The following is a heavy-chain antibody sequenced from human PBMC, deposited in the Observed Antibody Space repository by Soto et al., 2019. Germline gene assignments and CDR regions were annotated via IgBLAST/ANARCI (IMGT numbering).Heavy chain of an antibody. Sequence: GGSLRLSCAASGFTFSSYSMNWVRQAPGKGLEWVSSISSSSSYIYHADSVKGRFTISRDNAKNSLYLQMNSLRAEDTAVYYCATSTGTASGFDYWGQGTLVTVSS. D-gene: IGHD1-1*01. V-gene: IGHV3-21*01. J-gene: IGHJ4*02. CDR1: GFTFSSYS. CDR3: ATSTGTASGFDY. CDR2: ISSSSSYI.